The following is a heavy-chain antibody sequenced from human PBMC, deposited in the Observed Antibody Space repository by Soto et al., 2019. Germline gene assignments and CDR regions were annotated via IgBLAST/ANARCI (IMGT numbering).Heavy chain of an antibody. J-gene: IGHJ6*02. CDR2: INHSGST. D-gene: IGHD6-13*01. CDR1: GGSFSGYY. V-gene: IGHV4-34*01. Sequence: SETLSLTCAVYGGSFSGYYWSWIRQPPGKGLEWIGEINHSGSTNYNPSLKSRVTISVDTSKNQFSLKLSSVTAADTAVYYCARLIAAAGTMDYCYGMDVWGQGTTVTVS. CDR3: ARLIAAAGTMDYCYGMDV.